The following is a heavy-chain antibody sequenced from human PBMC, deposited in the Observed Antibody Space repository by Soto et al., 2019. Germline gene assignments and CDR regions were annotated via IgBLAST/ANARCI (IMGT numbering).Heavy chain of an antibody. CDR1: GGTFSSYA. D-gene: IGHD1-26*01. J-gene: IGHJ4*02. CDR2: IIPIFGTA. CDR3: ARDLGQWELLGGDY. Sequence: ASVKVSCKASGGTFSSYAISWVRQAPGQGLEWMGGIIPIFGTANYAQKFQGRVTITADESTSTAYMELSSLRSEDTAVYYCARDLGQWELLGGDYWGQGTLVTVSS. V-gene: IGHV1-69*13.